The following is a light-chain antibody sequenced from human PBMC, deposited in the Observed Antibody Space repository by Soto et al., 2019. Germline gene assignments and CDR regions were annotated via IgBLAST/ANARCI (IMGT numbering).Light chain of an antibody. J-gene: IGKJ1*01. CDR3: HQRSKWRT. CDR2: DAS. Sequence: EIVLTQSPSTLSLSPGERATLSCRASQSVSSYLAWYQQKPGQAPMLLIYDASKRATGIPARFSGSGFGTDYTLTISILEPEDFAVYYCHQRSKWRTFGQGPKVYI. CDR1: QSVSSY. V-gene: IGKV3-11*01.